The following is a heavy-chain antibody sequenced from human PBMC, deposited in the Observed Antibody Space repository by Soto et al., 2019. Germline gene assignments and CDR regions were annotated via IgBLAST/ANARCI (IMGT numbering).Heavy chain of an antibody. Sequence: QVQLQQWGAGLLKPSETLSLTCAVYGGSFSGYYWSWIRQPPGKGLEWIGEINHSGSTNYNPSLKSRVTISVDTSKNQFSLKLSSVTAADTAVYYCARVRVQYYDFWSGYYSPPYGMDVWGQGTTVTVS. CDR2: INHSGST. CDR1: GGSFSGYY. J-gene: IGHJ6*02. D-gene: IGHD3-3*01. CDR3: ARVRVQYYDFWSGYYSPPYGMDV. V-gene: IGHV4-34*01.